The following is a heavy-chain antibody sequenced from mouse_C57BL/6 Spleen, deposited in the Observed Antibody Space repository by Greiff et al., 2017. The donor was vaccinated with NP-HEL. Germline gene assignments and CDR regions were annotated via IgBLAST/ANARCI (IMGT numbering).Heavy chain of an antibody. CDR1: GYTFTSYN. CDR2: IYPGNGDT. V-gene: IGHV1-12*01. D-gene: IGHD4-1*01. Sequence: QVQLQQSGAELVRPGASVKMSCQASGYTFTSYNMPWVKQTPRQGLEWIGAIYPGNGDTSYNQKFKGKATLTVDKSSSTAYMQLSSLTSEDSAVYFCARGTGTTFDYWGQGTTLTVSS. CDR3: ARGTGTTFDY. J-gene: IGHJ2*01.